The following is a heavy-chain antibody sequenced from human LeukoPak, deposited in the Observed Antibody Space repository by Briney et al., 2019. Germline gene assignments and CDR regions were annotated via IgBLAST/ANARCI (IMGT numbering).Heavy chain of an antibody. J-gene: IGHJ4*02. V-gene: IGHV3-7*03. D-gene: IGHD5-18*01. CDR2: IKHDGSEK. CDR1: GFTFSSYW. Sequence: GGSLRLSCAASGFTFSSYWMSWVRQAPGKGLEWVANIKHDGSEKYYVDSVKGRFTISRDNAKNSLYLQMNSLRAEDTAVYYCVEGGAARFDYWGQGTLVAVSS. CDR3: VEGGAARFDY.